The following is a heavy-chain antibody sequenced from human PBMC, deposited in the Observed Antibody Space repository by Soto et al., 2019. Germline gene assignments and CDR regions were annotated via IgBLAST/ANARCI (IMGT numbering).Heavy chain of an antibody. CDR3: ARDDSALPLDY. Sequence: GGSLRLSCAASGFTFSSYAMHWVRQAPGKGLEWVAVISYDGSNKYYADSVKGRFTISRDNSKNTLYLQMNSLRAEDTAVYYCARDDSALPLDYWGQGTLVTVSS. V-gene: IGHV3-30-3*01. J-gene: IGHJ4*02. D-gene: IGHD2-21*01. CDR1: GFTFSSYA. CDR2: ISYDGSNK.